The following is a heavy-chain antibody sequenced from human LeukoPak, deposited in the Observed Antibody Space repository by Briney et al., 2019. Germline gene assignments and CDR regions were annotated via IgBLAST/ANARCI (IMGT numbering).Heavy chain of an antibody. CDR2: ISHDGTYK. D-gene: IGHD3-22*01. J-gene: IGHJ4*02. CDR3: ARDEREGKDYYDSSGYFYV. V-gene: IGHV3-30-3*01. CDR1: GFTFSSYA. Sequence: PGRSLRLSCAASGFTFSSYAMHWVRQAPGKGLEWVALISHDGTYKHYADSVKGRFTISRDNSKNTLYLQMISLRTEDTAVYYCARDEREGKDYYDSSGYFYVWGQGTLVTVST.